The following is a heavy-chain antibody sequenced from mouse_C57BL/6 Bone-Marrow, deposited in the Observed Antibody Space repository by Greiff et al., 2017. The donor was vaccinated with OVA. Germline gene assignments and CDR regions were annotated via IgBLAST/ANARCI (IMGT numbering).Heavy chain of an antibody. CDR2: ICSGGST. CDR1: GFSLTSYG. V-gene: IGHV2-4*01. CDR3: AKSRQDDIDY. Sequence: VQVVESGPGLVQPSQSLSISCTASGFSLTSYGVHWVRQPPGKGLEWLGVICSGGSTDYNAAFISRLSVSKDNSKSKVFFKMTSLQADVTAIYYCAKSRQDDIDYWGQGTPLTVSS. J-gene: IGHJ2*01. D-gene: IGHD2-12*01.